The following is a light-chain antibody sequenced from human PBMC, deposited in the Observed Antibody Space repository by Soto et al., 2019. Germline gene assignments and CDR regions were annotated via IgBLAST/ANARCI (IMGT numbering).Light chain of an antibody. J-gene: IGKJ1*01. CDR3: QQYNNWPWT. CDR2: GAS. V-gene: IGKV3-15*01. Sequence: EIVMTQSPATLSVSPGERATLSCRASQSVRSNLAWYQQKPGQAPRLLIYGASTRATGIPARFSGSGSGTEFTLTIRSLQSEDFAVSYCQQYNNWPWTFGQGTEVEIE. CDR1: QSVRSN.